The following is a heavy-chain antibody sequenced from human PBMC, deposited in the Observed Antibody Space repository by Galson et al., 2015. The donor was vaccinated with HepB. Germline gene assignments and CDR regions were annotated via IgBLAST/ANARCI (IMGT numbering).Heavy chain of an antibody. Sequence: LRLSCAASGFFLSSCAMHWVRQAPGKGLEWVTVISYDGADKFYADSVKGRFTISRDNSKNTVYLQMNSLRREDTAVYYCARDRGLHEDLTPIDYWGQGTLVTVSS. CDR2: ISYDGADK. V-gene: IGHV3-30-3*01. CDR3: ARDRGLHEDLTPIDY. J-gene: IGHJ4*02. D-gene: IGHD4/OR15-4a*01. CDR1: GFFLSSCA.